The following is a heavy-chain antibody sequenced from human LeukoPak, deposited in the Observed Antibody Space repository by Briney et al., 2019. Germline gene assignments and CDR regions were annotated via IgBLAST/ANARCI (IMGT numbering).Heavy chain of an antibody. Sequence: SETLSLTCTVSGGSISSSGYYWGWVRQPPGGGLEWIGSIYYSGTTYYNPSLKSRVTISVDTSKNQFSLKLTSVTGADTAVYYCARERVDYVWGNYRYWDYWGQGILVTVSS. D-gene: IGHD3-16*02. CDR1: GGSISSSGYY. CDR2: IYYSGTT. J-gene: IGHJ4*02. V-gene: IGHV4-39*07. CDR3: ARERVDYVWGNYRYWDY.